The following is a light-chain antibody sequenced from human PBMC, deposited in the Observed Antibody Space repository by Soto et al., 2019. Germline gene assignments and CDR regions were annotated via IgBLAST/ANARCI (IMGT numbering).Light chain of an antibody. CDR1: QSISSW. CDR2: KAS. J-gene: IGKJ2*01. Sequence: DIQMTQSPSTLSASVGDRVTITCRASQSISSWLDWYQQKPGKAPKLLMYKASSLQSGVPSRFSGSGSGTEITLTLSSLHPDDFATYDCQQYNSYPYTLGQGTKLEIK. V-gene: IGKV1-5*03. CDR3: QQYNSYPYT.